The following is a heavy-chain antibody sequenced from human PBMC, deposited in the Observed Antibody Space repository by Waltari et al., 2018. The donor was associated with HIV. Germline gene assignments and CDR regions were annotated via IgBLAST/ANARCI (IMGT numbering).Heavy chain of an antibody. Sequence: EVQLLESGGGLVQPGGSLSLSCAASGFTFSRSPINWVRTAPGKGLEWVSGMSGSGGSTYYADSVKGRLTISRDNSKSTVYLQMNSLRAEDTAIYYCAKDPGMDVWGQGTTVTVSS. V-gene: IGHV3-23*01. J-gene: IGHJ6*02. CDR2: MSGSGGST. CDR3: AKDPGMDV. CDR1: GFTFSRSP.